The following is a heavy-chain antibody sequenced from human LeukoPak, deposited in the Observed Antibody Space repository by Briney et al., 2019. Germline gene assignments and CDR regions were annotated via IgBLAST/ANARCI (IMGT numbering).Heavy chain of an antibody. V-gene: IGHV3-23*01. J-gene: IGHJ6*02. Sequence: GGSLRLSCAASGFTFSSYAMTWVRQAPGKGLEWVSAISGSGGSTYYADSVKGRFTISRDNSKNTLYLQMNSLRAEDTAVYYCARTYSFRDYYGMDVWGQGTTVTVSS. CDR2: ISGSGGST. CDR3: ARTYSFRDYYGMDV. D-gene: IGHD2-21*01. CDR1: GFTFSSYA.